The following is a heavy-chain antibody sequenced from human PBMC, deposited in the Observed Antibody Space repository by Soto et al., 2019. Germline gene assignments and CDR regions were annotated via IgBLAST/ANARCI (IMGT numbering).Heavy chain of an antibody. CDR1: GGSISSYY. CDR3: ARRRNAVAGFDY. V-gene: IGHV4-59*08. J-gene: IGHJ4*02. Sequence: SETLSLTCTVSGGSISSYYWSWIRQPPGKGLEWIGYIYYSGSTNYNPSLKSRVTISVDTSKNQFSLKLSSVTAADTAVYYCARRRNAVAGFDYWGQGTLVTVSS. D-gene: IGHD6-19*01. CDR2: IYYSGST.